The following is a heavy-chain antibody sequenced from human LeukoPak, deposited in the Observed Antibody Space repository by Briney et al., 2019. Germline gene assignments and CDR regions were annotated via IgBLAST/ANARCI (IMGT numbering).Heavy chain of an antibody. J-gene: IGHJ5*02. CDR1: GFTFSSYW. Sequence: PGGSPRLSCAASGFTFSSYWMSWVRQAPGKGLEWVANIKQDGSEKYYVDSVKGRFTISRDNAKNSLYLQMNSLRAEDTAVYYCARAPVANYRGGGVDFDPWGQGTLVTVSS. D-gene: IGHD4-11*01. CDR3: ARAPVANYRGGGVDFDP. CDR2: IKQDGSEK. V-gene: IGHV3-7*01.